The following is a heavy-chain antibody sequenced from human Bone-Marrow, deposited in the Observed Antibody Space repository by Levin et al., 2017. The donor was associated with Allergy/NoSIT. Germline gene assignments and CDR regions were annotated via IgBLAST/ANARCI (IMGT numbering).Heavy chain of an antibody. J-gene: IGHJ4*02. CDR2: IYYSGST. CDR3: ARLLFGGTRKYYFDY. V-gene: IGHV4-59*08. CDR1: GGSISSYY. Sequence: PSETLSLTCTVSGGSISSYYWSWIRQPPGKGLEWIGYIYYSGSTNYNPSLKSRVTISVDTSKNQFSLKLSSVTAADTAVYYCARLLFGGTRKYYFDYWGQGTLVTVSS. D-gene: IGHD1-1*01.